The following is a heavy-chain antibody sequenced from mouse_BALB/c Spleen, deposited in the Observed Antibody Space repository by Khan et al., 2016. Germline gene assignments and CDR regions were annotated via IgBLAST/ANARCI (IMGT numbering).Heavy chain of an antibody. J-gene: IGHJ4*01. D-gene: IGHD2-1*01. V-gene: IGHV5-9-4*01. Sequence: EVELVESGGGLVKPGGSLKLSCAASGFTFSSYAMSWVRQSPEKRLEWVAEISSGGSYTYYPDTVTGRFTISRDTAKNTPYLEMSSLRSEDTAMYYCARDPSYGNYAMDYWGQGTSVTVSS. CDR1: GFTFSSYA. CDR2: ISSGGSYT. CDR3: ARDPSYGNYAMDY.